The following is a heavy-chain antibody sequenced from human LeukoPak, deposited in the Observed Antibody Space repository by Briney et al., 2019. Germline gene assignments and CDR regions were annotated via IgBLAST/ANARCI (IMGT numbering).Heavy chain of an antibody. Sequence: SQTLSLTCTVSGGSISSGSYYWSWIRQPAGKGLEWIGRIHTSGSTNYNPSLKSRVTISVDTSKNQFSLKLSSVTAADTAVYYCARGRRYDFWSAGDYWGQGTLVTVSS. D-gene: IGHD3-3*01. CDR1: GGSISSGSYY. CDR3: ARGRRYDFWSAGDY. J-gene: IGHJ4*02. V-gene: IGHV4-61*02. CDR2: IHTSGST.